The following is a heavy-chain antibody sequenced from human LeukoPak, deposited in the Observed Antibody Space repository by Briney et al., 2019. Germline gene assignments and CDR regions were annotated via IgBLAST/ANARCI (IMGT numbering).Heavy chain of an antibody. CDR1: GFTFSSYS. J-gene: IGHJ3*02. CDR3: AGLITLDAFDI. CDR2: ISGSGGST. Sequence: AGGSLRLSCAASGFTFSSYSMNWVRQAPGKGLEWVSAISGSGGSTYYADSVKGRFTISRDNSKNTLYLQMNSLRAEDTAVYYCAGLITLDAFDIWGQGTMVTVSS. D-gene: IGHD3-22*01. V-gene: IGHV3-23*01.